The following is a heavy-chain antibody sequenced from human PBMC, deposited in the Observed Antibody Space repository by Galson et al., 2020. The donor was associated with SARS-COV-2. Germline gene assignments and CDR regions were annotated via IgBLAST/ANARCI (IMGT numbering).Heavy chain of an antibody. CDR1: GFTVSDYY. V-gene: IGHV3-13*01. CDR3: ARVDPGGRFDESGSYSSYWYFDL. J-gene: IGHJ2*01. Sequence: GESLKISCAASGFTVSDYYMHWVRQVTGQGLEWVSALGTAGDTSYPGSVKGRFTVSSEDATNSLYLQMDSLKPGDTGVYYCARVDPGGRFDESGSYSSYWYFDLWGPGTLVTVSS. D-gene: IGHD1-26*01. CDR2: LGTAGDT.